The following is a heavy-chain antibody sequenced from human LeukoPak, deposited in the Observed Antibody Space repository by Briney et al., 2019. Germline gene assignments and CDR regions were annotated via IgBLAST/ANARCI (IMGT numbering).Heavy chain of an antibody. Sequence: GGYLRLSCAASGFTFSSYWMHWVRQAPGKGLVWVSRINSDGSSTSYADSVKGRFTISRANAKNTLYLQMNRLRAEDTAVYYCAREKRSCYGHWGQGTLVTVSS. CDR1: GFTFSSYW. D-gene: IGHD2-2*01. J-gene: IGHJ4*02. CDR3: AREKRSCYGH. V-gene: IGHV3-74*01. CDR2: INSDGSST.